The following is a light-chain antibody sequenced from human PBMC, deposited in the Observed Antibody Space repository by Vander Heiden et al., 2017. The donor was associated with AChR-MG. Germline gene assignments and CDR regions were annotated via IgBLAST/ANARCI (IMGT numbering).Light chain of an antibody. V-gene: IGKV3-15*01. J-gene: IGKJ1*01. Sequence: EIVMTQSPATLSVSPGERATLSCRASQSVSSNLGWYQQKPGQATRLLIYGASTRATGIPARFSGSGSGTEFTLTISSLQSEDFAVYYCQQYDNWPLWTFGQGTKVEIK. CDR2: GAS. CDR1: QSVSSN. CDR3: QQYDNWPLWT.